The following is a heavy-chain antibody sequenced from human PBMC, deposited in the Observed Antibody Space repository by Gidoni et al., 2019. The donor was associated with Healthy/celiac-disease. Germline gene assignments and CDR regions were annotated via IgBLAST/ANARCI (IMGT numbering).Heavy chain of an antibody. CDR3: ARMPSIHPFDY. D-gene: IGHD2-2*01. V-gene: IGHV4-34*01. CDR1: GGSFSGYY. CDR2: IKHSGRP. Sequence: QVQLQQWGAGLLKPSETLSLTCAVDGGSFSGYYWTWIRQPPVKGSGWIGEIKHSGRPNYNPSLKSLVTISVDTSKNQFSLKLSSVTAADTAVYYCARMPSIHPFDYWGQGTLVTVSS. J-gene: IGHJ4*02.